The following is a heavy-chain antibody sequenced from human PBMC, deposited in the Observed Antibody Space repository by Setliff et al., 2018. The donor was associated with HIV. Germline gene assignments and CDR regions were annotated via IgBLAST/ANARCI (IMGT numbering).Heavy chain of an antibody. Sequence: PSETLSLTCTVSGVSISNYYWSWIRQPPGKGLEWIAWISDRGTTNYNPSLKSRVTLSVDTSKNQFSLSLTSVTGADTAVYYCARGGASSKYLDPWGQGTLVTVSS. V-gene: IGHV4-59*01. CDR1: GVSISNYY. J-gene: IGHJ5*02. CDR3: ARGGASSKYLDP. D-gene: IGHD2-15*01. CDR2: ISDRGTT.